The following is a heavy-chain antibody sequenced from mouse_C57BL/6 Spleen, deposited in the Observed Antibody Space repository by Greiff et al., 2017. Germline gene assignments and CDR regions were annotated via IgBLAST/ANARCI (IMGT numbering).Heavy chain of an antibody. J-gene: IGHJ3*01. V-gene: IGHV1-59*01. D-gene: IGHD1-1*01. CDR3: ARCYGSSYEGFAY. CDR1: GYTFTSYW. Sequence: QVQLQQPGAELVRPGTSVKLSCKASGYTFTSYWMHWVKQRPGQGLEWIGVIDPSDSYTNYNQKFKGKATLTVDTSSSTAYMQLSSLTSEDSAVYYCARCYGSSYEGFAYWGQGTLVTVSA. CDR2: IDPSDSYT.